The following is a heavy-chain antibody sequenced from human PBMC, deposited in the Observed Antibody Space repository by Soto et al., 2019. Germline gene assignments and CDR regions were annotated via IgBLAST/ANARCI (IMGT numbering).Heavy chain of an antibody. CDR2: ISHLENT. D-gene: IGHD5-12*01. CDR1: GASISYGGFS. V-gene: IGHV4-30-2*06. Sequence: SETLSLTCTVSGASISYGGFSWSWIRQSPGKGLEWIGYISHLENTYLHPSFKSRLTMSIDRTRNQFSLKLSSVTAADMAVYYCARGGGYDSFDNWGQGTLVTVS. CDR3: ARGGGYDSFDN. J-gene: IGHJ4*02.